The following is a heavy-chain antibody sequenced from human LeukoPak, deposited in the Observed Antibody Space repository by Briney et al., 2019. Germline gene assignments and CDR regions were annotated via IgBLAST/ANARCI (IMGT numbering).Heavy chain of an antibody. CDR1: GYIFTSYF. CDR2: INPSGGNT. Sequence: GASVKVSCKASGYIFTSYFMHWVRQAPGQGLEWMGIINPSGGNTNYAQKFQGRVTMTTDTSTSTAYMELRSLRSDDTAVYYCARDHWAVREQNNWFDPWGQGTLVTVSS. D-gene: IGHD3-10*01. V-gene: IGHV1-46*01. J-gene: IGHJ5*02. CDR3: ARDHWAVREQNNWFDP.